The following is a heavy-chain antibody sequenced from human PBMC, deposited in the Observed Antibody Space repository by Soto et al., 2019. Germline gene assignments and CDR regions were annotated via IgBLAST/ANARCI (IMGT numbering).Heavy chain of an antibody. D-gene: IGHD3-16*01. J-gene: IGHJ4*02. CDR2: IYSGGSI. Sequence: EVQLVESGGGLVQPGGSLRLSCAASGFTVSTKYMSWVRQAPGKGLEWVSVIYSGGSIFYADSVRGRFTISRDNSNNTVNLQMNSLRAEDTAVYYCARDPWAADYWGQGTLVTVSS. CDR1: GFTVSTKY. V-gene: IGHV3-66*01. CDR3: ARDPWAADY.